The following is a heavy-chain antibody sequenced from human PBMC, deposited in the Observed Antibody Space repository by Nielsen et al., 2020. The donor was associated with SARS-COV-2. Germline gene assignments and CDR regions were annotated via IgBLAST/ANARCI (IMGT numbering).Heavy chain of an antibody. Sequence: GESLKISCAASGFTFSSYSMNWVRQAPGKGLEWVSSISSSSSYIYYADSVKGRFTISRDNAKNSLYLQMNSLRAEDTAVYYCAREVVEATIPAWGQGTLVTVSS. CDR1: GFTFSSYS. CDR2: ISSSSSYI. D-gene: IGHD5-12*01. CDR3: AREVVEATIPA. J-gene: IGHJ4*02. V-gene: IGHV3-21*01.